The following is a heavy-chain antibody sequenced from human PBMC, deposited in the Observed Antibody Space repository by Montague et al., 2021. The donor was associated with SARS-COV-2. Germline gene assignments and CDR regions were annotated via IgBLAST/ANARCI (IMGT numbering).Heavy chain of an antibody. CDR1: AGSMSSSDFY. CDR2: IYISGRT. J-gene: IGHJ4*02. D-gene: IGHD5-18*01. V-gene: IGHV4-61*02. CDR3: ARVSDGPEGNFDY. Sequence: TLSLTCTVSAGSMSSSDFYWTWVRQPAGKGLEWIGRIYISGRTNYNPFPQSRVTMTLDTSKNEFYLRLSSVSAADTAVYYCARVSDGPEGNFDYWGQGTLVTVSS.